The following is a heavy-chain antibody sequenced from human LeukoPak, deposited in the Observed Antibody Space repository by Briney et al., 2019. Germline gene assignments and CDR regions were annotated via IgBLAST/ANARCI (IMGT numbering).Heavy chain of an antibody. V-gene: IGHV4-59*11. Sequence: SETLSLTCTVSGGSISSHYWSWIRQPPGKGLEWIGYIYYSGSTNYNPSLKSRVTISVDTSKNQFSLKLSSVTAADTAVYYCAGGSMITFGGVIVSPFDPWGQGTLVTVSS. J-gene: IGHJ5*02. D-gene: IGHD3-16*02. CDR2: IYYSGST. CDR1: GGSISSHY. CDR3: AGGSMITFGGVIVSPFDP.